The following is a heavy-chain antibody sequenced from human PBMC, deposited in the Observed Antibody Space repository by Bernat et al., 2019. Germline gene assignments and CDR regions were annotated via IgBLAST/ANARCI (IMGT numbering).Heavy chain of an antibody. CDR1: GGSISSYY. D-gene: IGHD3-10*01. V-gene: IGHV4-59*01. CDR3: ARDYYGSGSYFDY. Sequence: QVQLQESGPGLVKPSETLSLTCTVSGGSISSYYWSWIRQPPGKGLEWIGYIYYSGRTNYNPSLKSRVTISVDTSKNQFSLKLSSVTAADTAVYYCARDYYGSGSYFDYWGQGTLVTVSS. J-gene: IGHJ4*02. CDR2: IYYSGRT.